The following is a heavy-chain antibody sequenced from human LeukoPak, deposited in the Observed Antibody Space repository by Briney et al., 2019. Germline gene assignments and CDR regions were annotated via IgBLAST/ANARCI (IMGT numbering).Heavy chain of an antibody. CDR2: IMRIGSTT. V-gene: IGHV3-23*01. Sequence: GGSLRLSCAASGFTFSSYAMSGVRQAPGKGLEWGSAIMRIGSTTYYADSLKGPVTISRDNSKNTLYLQMNSLRAEDPAVYYCAKVKLWFGGLLPRDYWGQGTLVTVSS. J-gene: IGHJ4*02. CDR1: GFTFSSYA. D-gene: IGHD3-10*01. CDR3: AKVKLWFGGLLPRDY.